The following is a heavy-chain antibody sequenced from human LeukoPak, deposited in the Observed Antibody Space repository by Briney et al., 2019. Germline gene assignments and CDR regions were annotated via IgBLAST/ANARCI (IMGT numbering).Heavy chain of an antibody. CDR3: AKDHESVAAAGNKY. CDR2: ISGSGGGT. V-gene: IGHV3-23*01. CDR1: GGSISSSSYY. D-gene: IGHD6-13*01. Sequence: ETLSLTCTVSGGSISSSSYYWGWIRQPPGKGLERVSGISGSGGGTYYADSVKGRFTISRDNSKNTLYLQMNSLRAEDTAVYYCAKDHESVAAAGNKYWGQGTLVTVSS. J-gene: IGHJ1*01.